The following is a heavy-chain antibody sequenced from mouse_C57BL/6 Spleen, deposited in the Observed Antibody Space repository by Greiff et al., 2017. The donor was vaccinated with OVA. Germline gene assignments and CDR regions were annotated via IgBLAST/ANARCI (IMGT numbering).Heavy chain of an antibody. CDR3: ARQRTMITTGAVYAMDY. D-gene: IGHD2-4*01. V-gene: IGHV5-2*01. CDR1: EYEFPSHD. CDR2: INSDGGST. J-gene: IGHJ4*01. Sequence: EVQLVESGGGLVQPGESLKLSCESNEYEFPSHDMSWVRKTPEKRLELVAAINSDGGSTYYPDTMERRFIISRDNTKKTLYLQMSSLRSEDTALYYCARQRTMITTGAVYAMDYWGQGTSVTVSS.